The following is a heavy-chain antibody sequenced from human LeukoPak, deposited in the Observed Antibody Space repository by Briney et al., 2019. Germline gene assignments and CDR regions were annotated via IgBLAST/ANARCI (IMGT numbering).Heavy chain of an antibody. CDR3: ARDKGGYFDY. CDR2: IYYSGST. J-gene: IGHJ4*02. CDR1: GGSISSYY. Sequence: SETLSLTCTVSGGSISSYYWSWIRQPPGKGLEWIGYIYYSGSTNYNPSLKSRVTISVDTSKNQLSLKLSSVTAADTAVYYCARDKGGYFDYWGQGTLVTVSS. V-gene: IGHV4-59*01.